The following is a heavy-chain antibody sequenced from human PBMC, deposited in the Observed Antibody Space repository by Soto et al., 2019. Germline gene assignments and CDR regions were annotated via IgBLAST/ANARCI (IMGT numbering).Heavy chain of an antibody. V-gene: IGHV4-39*02. Sequence: SETLSLTCTVSGGSISSSSYYWGWIRQPPGKGLEWIGSIYYSGSTYYNPSLMSRVTISVDTSKNQFSLKLSSVTATDTAVYYCARDSSGWNYYFDYWGQGTLVTVSS. CDR3: ARDSSGWNYYFDY. CDR1: GGSISSSSYY. D-gene: IGHD6-19*01. CDR2: IYYSGST. J-gene: IGHJ4*02.